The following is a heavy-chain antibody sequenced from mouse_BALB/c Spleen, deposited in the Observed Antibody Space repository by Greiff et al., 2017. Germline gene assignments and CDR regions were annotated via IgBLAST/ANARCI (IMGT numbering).Heavy chain of an antibody. Sequence: EVMLVESGGGLVQPKGSLKLSCAASGFTFNTYAMNWVRQAPGKGLEWVARIRSKSNNYATYYADSVKDRFTISRDDSQSMLYLQMNNLKTEDTAMYYCVRLWDEGFAYWGQGTLVTVSA. CDR3: VRLWDEGFAY. D-gene: IGHD4-1*01. J-gene: IGHJ3*01. CDR1: GFTFNTYA. V-gene: IGHV10-1*02. CDR2: IRSKSNNYAT.